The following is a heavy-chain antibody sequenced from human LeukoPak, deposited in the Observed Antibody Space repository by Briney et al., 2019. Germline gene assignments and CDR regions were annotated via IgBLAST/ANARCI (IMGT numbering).Heavy chain of an antibody. Sequence: GGSLRLSCAASGFTFSSSAMSWVRQAPGKGLEWVSSISGSGSGGSTYYADSVKGRFTISRDNSKNTLYLQMNSLRAEDTAVYYCARGIAAAGSIDYWGQGTLVTVSS. CDR1: GFTFSSSA. J-gene: IGHJ4*02. CDR3: ARGIAAAGSIDY. CDR2: ISGSGSGGST. D-gene: IGHD6-13*01. V-gene: IGHV3-23*01.